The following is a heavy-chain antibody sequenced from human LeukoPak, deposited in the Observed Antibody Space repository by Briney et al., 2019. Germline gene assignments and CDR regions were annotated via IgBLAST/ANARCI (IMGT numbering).Heavy chain of an antibody. CDR3: AELGITMIGGV. CDR2: IKQDGSEK. CDR1: GFTFSSYE. J-gene: IGHJ6*04. D-gene: IGHD3-10*02. V-gene: IGHV3-7*01. Sequence: GGSLRLSCAASGFTFSSYEMNWVRQAPGKGLEWVVNIKQDGSEKYYVDSGKGRFTISRDNAKNSMYLQMNSLRAEDTAVYYCAELGITMIGGVWGKGTTVTISS.